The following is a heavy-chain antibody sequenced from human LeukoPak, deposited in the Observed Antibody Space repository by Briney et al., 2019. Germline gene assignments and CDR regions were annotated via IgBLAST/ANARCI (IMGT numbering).Heavy chain of an antibody. CDR2: IYYSGST. J-gene: IGHJ3*02. D-gene: IGHD4-11*01. CDR1: GGSISSYY. Sequence: SETMSLTCTVSGGSISSYYWSWIRQPPGKGLEWIGYIYYSGSTNYNPSLKSRVTISVDTSKNQFSLKLSSVTAADTAVYYCARDYCNYAVAFDIWGQGTMVTVSS. CDR3: ARDYCNYAVAFDI. V-gene: IGHV4-59*01.